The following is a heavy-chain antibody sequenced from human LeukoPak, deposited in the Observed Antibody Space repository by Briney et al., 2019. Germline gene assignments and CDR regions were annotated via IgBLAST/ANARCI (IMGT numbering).Heavy chain of an antibody. V-gene: IGHV3-21*01. D-gene: IGHD3-22*01. J-gene: IGHJ4*02. CDR3: ARHTMIAGFDY. CDR2: ISSSSYI. CDR1: GFTFSSYS. Sequence: KPGGSLRLSCAASGFTFSSYSMNWVRQAPGKGLEWVSSISSSSYIYYADSVKGRFTISRDNAKNSLYLQMNSLRAEDTAVYYCARHTMIAGFDYWGQGTLVTVSS.